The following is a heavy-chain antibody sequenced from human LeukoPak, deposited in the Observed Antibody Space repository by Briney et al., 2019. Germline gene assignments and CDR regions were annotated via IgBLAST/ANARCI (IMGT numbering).Heavy chain of an antibody. Sequence: ASVKVSCKASGYTFTGYYMHWVRQAPGQGLEWMGWISPNSGGTNYAQKFQGRVTMTRDTSISTAYMELSRLRSDDTAVYYCAKSHYYGSGRLFDYWGQGTLVTVSS. J-gene: IGHJ4*02. CDR2: ISPNSGGT. CDR1: GYTFTGYY. V-gene: IGHV1-2*02. D-gene: IGHD3-10*01. CDR3: AKSHYYGSGRLFDY.